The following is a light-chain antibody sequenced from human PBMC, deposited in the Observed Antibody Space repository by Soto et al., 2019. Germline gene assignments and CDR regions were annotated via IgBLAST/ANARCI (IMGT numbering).Light chain of an antibody. CDR1: SSDVGGYNY. Sequence: QSALTQPASVSGSPGQSITISCTGTSSDVGGYNYVSWYQQHPGKDPKLMIYEVSNRPSGVSNRFSGSKSGNTASLTISGLQAEDEADYYCSSYTSSSPGVFGTGTKLTVL. J-gene: IGLJ1*01. CDR3: SSYTSSSPGV. CDR2: EVS. V-gene: IGLV2-14*01.